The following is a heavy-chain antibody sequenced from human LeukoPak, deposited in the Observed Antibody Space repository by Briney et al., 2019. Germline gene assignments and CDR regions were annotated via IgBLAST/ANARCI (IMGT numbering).Heavy chain of an antibody. Sequence: SETLSLTCTVSGGSISSGDYYWSWIRQPPGKGLEWIGYIYYSGSTYYNPSLKSRVTISVDTSKNQLSLKLSSVTAADTAVYYCASDSSGYWYFDLWGRGTLVTVSS. J-gene: IGHJ2*01. V-gene: IGHV4-30-4*01. D-gene: IGHD3-22*01. CDR2: IYYSGST. CDR3: ASDSSGYWYFDL. CDR1: GGSISSGDYY.